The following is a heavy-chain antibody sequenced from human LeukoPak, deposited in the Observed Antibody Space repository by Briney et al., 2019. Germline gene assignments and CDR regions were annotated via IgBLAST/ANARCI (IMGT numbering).Heavy chain of an antibody. CDR2: IIPIFGTA. V-gene: IGHV1-69*05. D-gene: IGHD3-10*01. CDR3: ARGGGYYYYMDV. Sequence: ASVKVSCKASGGTFSSYAISWVRQAPGQGLAWMGGIIPIFGTANYAQKFQGRVTITTDESTSTAYMELNSLRSEDTAVYYCARGGGYYYYMDVWGKGTTVTVSS. J-gene: IGHJ6*03. CDR1: GGTFSSYA.